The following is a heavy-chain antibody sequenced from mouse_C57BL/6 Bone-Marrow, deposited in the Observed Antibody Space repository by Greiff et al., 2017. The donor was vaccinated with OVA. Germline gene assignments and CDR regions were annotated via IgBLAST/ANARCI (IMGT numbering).Heavy chain of an antibody. V-gene: IGHV1-55*01. CDR1: GYTFTSYW. J-gene: IGHJ3*01. CDR3: ARWGFITTVVATPFAY. Sequence: VQLQQPGAELVKPGASVKMSCKASGYTFTSYWITWVKQRPGQGLEWIGDIYPGSGSTNYNEKFKSKATLTVDTSSSTAYMLLSRLTSEDSAVYYCARWGFITTVVATPFAYWGQGTLVTVSA. CDR2: IYPGSGST. D-gene: IGHD1-1*01.